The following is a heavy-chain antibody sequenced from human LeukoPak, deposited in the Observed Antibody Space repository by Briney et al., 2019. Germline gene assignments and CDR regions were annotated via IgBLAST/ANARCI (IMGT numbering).Heavy chain of an antibody. D-gene: IGHD2-15*01. CDR1: GFTFSSYW. CDR2: IKTDGSNT. J-gene: IGHJ3*02. Sequence: AGGSLRLSCAASGFTFSSYWMHWVRQAPGKGLVWVSRIKTDGSNTRYADSVKGRFTISRDNAKNTLYLQMNSLRAEDTAVYYCAREAYCSGGSCFSGRAFDIWGQGTRVTVSS. V-gene: IGHV3-74*01. CDR3: AREAYCSGGSCFSGRAFDI.